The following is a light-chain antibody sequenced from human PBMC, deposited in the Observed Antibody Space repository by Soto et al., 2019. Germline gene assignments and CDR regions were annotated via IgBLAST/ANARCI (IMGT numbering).Light chain of an antibody. CDR1: QSVTSNY. CDR2: GAS. CDR3: QQYGNSPLP. J-gene: IGKJ4*01. Sequence: EIVLTQSPGTLSLSPGERVTLSCRASQSVTSNYLAWYQQKPGQAPGLLIHGASSRATGIPDRFSGRGSGTDFTLTISRLEPEDSAVYYCQQYGNSPLPFGGGTKVEIK. V-gene: IGKV3-20*01.